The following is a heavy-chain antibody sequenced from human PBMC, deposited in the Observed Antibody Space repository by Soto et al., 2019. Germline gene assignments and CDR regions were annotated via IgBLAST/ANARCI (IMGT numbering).Heavy chain of an antibody. V-gene: IGHV4-4*02. CDR2: IYHSGST. CDR1: SGSISSAHW. CDR3: ATNSYYSLGV. J-gene: IGHJ6*02. Sequence: QVQLQESGPGLVKPSGTLSLTCAVSSGSISSAHWWNWVRQPPGKGLEWIGEIYHSGSTNYNPSLKYRVTVSVDKSMSQYSLKLTSVTAADTAVYYCATNSYYSLGVWGQGTTVTVSS.